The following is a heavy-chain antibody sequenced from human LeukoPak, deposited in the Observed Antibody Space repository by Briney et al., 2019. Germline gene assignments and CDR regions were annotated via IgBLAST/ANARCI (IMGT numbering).Heavy chain of an antibody. CDR1: GFNFSDYY. V-gene: IGHV3-11*04. CDR3: ARENPDYDNSWD. CDR2: ISGSGSTK. Sequence: PGGSLRVSCAASGFNFSDYYMSWMRQAPGKGLEWISHISGSGSTKYYSDSVRGRFTISRDNAKNSLYLEIDRLKVDDTAVYYCARENPDYDNSWDWGQGTLVTVSS. J-gene: IGHJ1*01. D-gene: IGHD3-16*01.